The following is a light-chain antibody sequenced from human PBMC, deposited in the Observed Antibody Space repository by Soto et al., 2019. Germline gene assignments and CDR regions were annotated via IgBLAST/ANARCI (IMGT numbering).Light chain of an antibody. CDR1: SSDVGGYNY. CDR2: EVS. V-gene: IGLV2-8*01. Sequence: QSALTQPPSASGYPGQSVTISCTGTSSDVGGYNYVSWYQQHPGKAPRLLIYEVSKRPSGVPDRFSGSKSGNTASLTVSGLQAEDEADYSCRSYAGSNNPYVFGTGTKVTVL. J-gene: IGLJ1*01. CDR3: RSYAGSNNPYV.